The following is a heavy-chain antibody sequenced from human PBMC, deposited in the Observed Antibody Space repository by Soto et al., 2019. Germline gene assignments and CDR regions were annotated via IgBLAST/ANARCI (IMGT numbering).Heavy chain of an antibody. CDR1: GFTFSSYA. CDR3: AGGGYGYYYDSSGYHDY. V-gene: IGHV3-30-3*01. Sequence: QVQLVESGGGVVQPGRSLRLSCAASGFTFSSYAMHWVRQAPGKGLEWVAVISYDGSNKYYADSVKGRFTISRDNSKNTLYLQMNSLRAEDTAVYYCAGGGYGYYYDSSGYHDYWGQGTLVTVSS. J-gene: IGHJ4*02. CDR2: ISYDGSNK. D-gene: IGHD3-22*01.